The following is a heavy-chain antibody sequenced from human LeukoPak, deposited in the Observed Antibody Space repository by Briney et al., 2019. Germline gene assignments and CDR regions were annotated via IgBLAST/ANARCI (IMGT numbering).Heavy chain of an antibody. CDR2: ISSSGNTI. CDR3: AQVTSSGTLGMDV. D-gene: IGHD6-13*01. Sequence: GGSLRLSCAASGFTFSRYAISWLRQAPGRGLEWVSYISSSGNTIYHADSVKGRFTISRDNAKHSLYLQMNGLRAEDTAVYYCAQVTSSGTLGMDVWGQGTTVTVSS. V-gene: IGHV3-48*03. J-gene: IGHJ6*02. CDR1: GFTFSRYA.